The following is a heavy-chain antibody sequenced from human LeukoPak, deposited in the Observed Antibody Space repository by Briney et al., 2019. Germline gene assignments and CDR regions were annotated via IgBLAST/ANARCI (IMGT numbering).Heavy chain of an antibody. J-gene: IGHJ5*02. CDR2: IIPIFGTA. Sequence: SVKVSCKASVGTFSSYAISWVRQAPGQGLEWMGRIIPIFGTANYAQKFQGRVTITTDESTSTAYMELSSLRSEDTAVYYCARDGVVVVPPAPYNRFDPWGQGTLVTVSS. CDR3: ARDGVVVVPPAPYNRFDP. V-gene: IGHV1-69*05. D-gene: IGHD2-2*01. CDR1: VGTFSSYA.